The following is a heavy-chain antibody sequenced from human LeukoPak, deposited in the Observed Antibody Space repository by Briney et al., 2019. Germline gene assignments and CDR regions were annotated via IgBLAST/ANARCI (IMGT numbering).Heavy chain of an antibody. CDR3: ASAIIVVVPALNWFDP. V-gene: IGHV4-39*07. CDR1: GGSISSSSYY. Sequence: ESSETLSLTCTVSGGSISSSSYYWGWIRQPPGKGLEWIGSIYYSGSTYYNPSLKSRVTISVDRSKNQFSLKLSSVTAADTAVYYCASAIIVVVPALNWFDPWGQGTLVTVSS. D-gene: IGHD2-2*01. CDR2: IYYSGST. J-gene: IGHJ5*02.